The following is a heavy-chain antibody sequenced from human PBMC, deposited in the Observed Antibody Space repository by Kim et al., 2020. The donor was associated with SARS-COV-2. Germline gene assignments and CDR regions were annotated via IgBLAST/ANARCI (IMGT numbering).Heavy chain of an antibody. CDR1: GDSVSSNSAA. CDR3: ARDISFRYYGSGHFDY. V-gene: IGHV6-1*01. J-gene: IGHJ4*02. CDR2: TYYRSKWYN. D-gene: IGHD3-10*01. Sequence: SQTLSLTCAISGDSVSSNSAAWNWIRQSPSRGLEWLGRTYYRSKWYNDYAVSVKSRITINPDTSKNQFSLQLNSVTPEDTAVYYCARDISFRYYGSGHFDYWGQGTLVTVSS.